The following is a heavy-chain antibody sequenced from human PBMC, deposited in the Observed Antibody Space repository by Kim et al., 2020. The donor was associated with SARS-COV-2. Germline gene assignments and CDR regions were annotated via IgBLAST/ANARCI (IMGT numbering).Heavy chain of an antibody. CDR3: ARPPPYYYDSSGPVDDAFDI. D-gene: IGHD3-22*01. V-gene: IGHV5-51*01. CDR2: IYPGDSDT. J-gene: IGHJ3*02. CDR1: GYSFTSYW. Sequence: GESLKISCKGSGYSFTSYWIGWVRQMPGKGLEWMGIIYPGDSDTRYSPSFQGQVTISADKSISTAYLQWSSLKASDTAMYYCARPPPYYYDSSGPVDDAFDIWGQGTMVTVSS.